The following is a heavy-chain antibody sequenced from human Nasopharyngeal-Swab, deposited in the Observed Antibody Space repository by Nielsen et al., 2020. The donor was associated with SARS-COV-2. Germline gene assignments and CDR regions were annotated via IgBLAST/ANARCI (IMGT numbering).Heavy chain of an antibody. D-gene: IGHD5-24*01. CDR2: IYYSGST. J-gene: IGHJ4*02. CDR3: ARHWRWLLDY. Sequence: SETLSLTCTVSGGSISSSSYYWGWIRQPPGKGLEWIGSIYYSGSTDYNPSLKSRVTISVDTSKNQFSLKLSSVTAADTAVYYCARHWRWLLDYWGQGTLVTVSS. CDR1: GGSISSSSYY. V-gene: IGHV4-39*01.